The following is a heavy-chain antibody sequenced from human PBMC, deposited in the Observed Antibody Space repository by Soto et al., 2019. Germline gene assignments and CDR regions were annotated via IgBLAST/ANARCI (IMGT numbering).Heavy chain of an antibody. D-gene: IGHD5-12*01. V-gene: IGHV1-2*04. CDR1: GDSFNDYY. CDR2: MNPNGGVT. J-gene: IGHJ6*03. Sequence: QVQLVQSGAEVRKPGASVTVSCRSSGDSFNDYYIHWVRQAPGQGFEWMGWMNPNGGVTKYAQKFQGWVSMTRATSIRTVYMQLSRLRSDDTAVYYCARESGGATATLDYYYFYMDVWGTGTTVTVSS. CDR3: ARESGGATATLDYYYFYMDV.